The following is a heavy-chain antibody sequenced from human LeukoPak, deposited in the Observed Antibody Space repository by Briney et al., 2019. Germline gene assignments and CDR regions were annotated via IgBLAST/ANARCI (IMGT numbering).Heavy chain of an antibody. V-gene: IGHV3-30*18. J-gene: IGHJ6*02. CDR3: AKSKPAYYYYGMDV. D-gene: IGHD2-2*01. CDR2: ISYDGSNK. Sequence: PGRSLRLSCAASGFTFSTYAIHWVRQAPGKGLEWVAVISYDGSNKYYADSVKGRFTISRDNSKNTLYLHMNSLRAEDTAVYYCAKSKPAYYYYGMDVWGQGTTVTVSS. CDR1: GFTFSTYA.